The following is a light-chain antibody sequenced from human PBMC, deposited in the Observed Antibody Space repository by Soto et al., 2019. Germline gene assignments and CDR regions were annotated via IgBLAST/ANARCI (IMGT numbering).Light chain of an antibody. CDR3: QQYGDSTGWT. J-gene: IGKJ1*01. V-gene: IGKV3-20*01. CDR2: GAS. CDR1: QSVSGIY. Sequence: EIVLTQSPGTLSLSPGERATLSCRASQSVSGIYLGWYQQKPGQAPRLLIYGASRRATGIPDRFSGSGSGTDFTLTISRLELEDSEAYYCQQYGDSTGWTFGQGTKVDIK.